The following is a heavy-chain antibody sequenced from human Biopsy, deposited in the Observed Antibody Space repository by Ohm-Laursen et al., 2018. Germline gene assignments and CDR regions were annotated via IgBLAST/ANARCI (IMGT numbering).Heavy chain of an antibody. D-gene: IGHD1-1*01. Sequence: SLRLSCAASGFTYTNYAMSWVRQAPGKGLEWVSAITTSGETTYYTDPVKGRFTISRDNSKNTLYLQMTSLGADDTAIYYCAKFTGYTFPWDAFDTWGQGTMVTVSS. V-gene: IGHV3-23*01. CDR1: GFTYTNYA. J-gene: IGHJ3*02. CDR3: AKFTGYTFPWDAFDT. CDR2: ITTSGETT.